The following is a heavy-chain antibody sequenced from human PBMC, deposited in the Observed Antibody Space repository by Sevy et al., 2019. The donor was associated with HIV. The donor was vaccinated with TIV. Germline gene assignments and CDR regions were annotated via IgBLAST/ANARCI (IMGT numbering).Heavy chain of an antibody. CDR3: AKVPAAGMSYYYYGMDV. CDR1: GFTFSSYG. Sequence: GGSLRLSCAASGFTFSSYGMHWVRQAPGKELEWVAVISYDGSNKYYADSVKGRFTISRDNSKNTLYLQMNSLRAEDTAVYYCAKVPAAGMSYYYYGMDVWGQGTTVTVSS. CDR2: ISYDGSNK. J-gene: IGHJ6*02. V-gene: IGHV3-30*18. D-gene: IGHD6-13*01.